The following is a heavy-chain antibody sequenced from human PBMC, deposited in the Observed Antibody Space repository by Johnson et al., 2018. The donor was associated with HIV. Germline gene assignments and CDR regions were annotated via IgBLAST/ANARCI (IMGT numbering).Heavy chain of an antibody. D-gene: IGHD2-2*01. Sequence: VQLVESGGGVVQPGRSLRLSCAASGFTFSNYAMHWVRQAPGKGLEWVAVIWYDGSNNYYADSVKGRFTISRDNSKNTLYLQMNSLRAEDTAVYYCARNGLIPAAKGVAFDIWGQGTTVTVSS. V-gene: IGHV3-33*01. CDR2: IWYDGSNN. J-gene: IGHJ3*02. CDR1: GFTFSNYA. CDR3: ARNGLIPAAKGVAFDI.